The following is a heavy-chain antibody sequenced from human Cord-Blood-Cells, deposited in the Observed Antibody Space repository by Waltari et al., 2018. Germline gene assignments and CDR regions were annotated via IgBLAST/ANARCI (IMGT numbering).Heavy chain of an antibody. V-gene: IGHV1-24*01. CDR3: ATHGYSSSNY. J-gene: IGHJ4*02. CDR1: GYTLTELS. D-gene: IGHD6-6*01. CDR2: VEPEDGET. Sequence: QVQLVQSGAEVKKPGASVKVSCKVSGYTLTELSMHWVRQATGKGLEWMGGVEPEDGETIYAQKFQGRVTMSEDTPTDTAYMELSSLRSEDTAVYYCATHGYSSSNYWGQGTLVTVSS.